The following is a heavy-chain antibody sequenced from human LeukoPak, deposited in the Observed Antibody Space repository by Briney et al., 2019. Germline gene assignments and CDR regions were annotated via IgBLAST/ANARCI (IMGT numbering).Heavy chain of an antibody. CDR3: AKSLSGYSCEVDY. Sequence: GGSLRLSCAASGFTFSSNWMTWVRQAPGKGLEWVANIKQDGSDKDYVDSVKGRFTISRDNSKNTLYLQMNSLRAEDTAVYYCAKSLSGYSCEVDYWGQGTLVTVSS. CDR1: GFTFSSNW. D-gene: IGHD2-15*01. V-gene: IGHV3-7*03. J-gene: IGHJ4*02. CDR2: IKQDGSDK.